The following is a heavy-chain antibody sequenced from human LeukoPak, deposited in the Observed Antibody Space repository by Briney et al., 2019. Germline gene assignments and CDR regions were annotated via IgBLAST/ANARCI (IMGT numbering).Heavy chain of an antibody. CDR2: MYHSGSS. J-gene: IGHJ4*02. CDR3: ARDSALAQAVMFDY. CDR1: GYSISSGFY. D-gene: IGHD6-19*01. V-gene: IGHV4-38-2*02. Sequence: SETLSLTCTVSGYSISSGFYWGWIRQPPGKGLERIGSMYHSGSSYYNPSLKSRVTISLVTSKNQFSLKLSSVTAADTAVYYCARDSALAQAVMFDYWGQGTLVTVSS.